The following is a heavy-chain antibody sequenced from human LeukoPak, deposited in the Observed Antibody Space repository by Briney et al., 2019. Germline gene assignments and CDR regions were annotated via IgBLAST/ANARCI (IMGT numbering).Heavy chain of an antibody. CDR3: ARSRSLYCSGGSCYSDY. J-gene: IGHJ4*02. CDR2: INHSGST. V-gene: IGHV4-34*01. CDR1: GGSISSYY. Sequence: PSETLSLTCTVSGGSISSYYWSWIRQPPGKGLEWIGEINHSGSTNYNPSLKSRVTISVDTSKNQFSLKLSSVTAADTAVYYCARSRSLYCSGGSCYSDYWGQGTLVTVSS. D-gene: IGHD2-15*01.